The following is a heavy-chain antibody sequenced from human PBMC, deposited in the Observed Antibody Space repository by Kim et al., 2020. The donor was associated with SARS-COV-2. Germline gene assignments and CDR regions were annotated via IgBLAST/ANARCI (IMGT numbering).Heavy chain of an antibody. V-gene: IGHV3-23*01. J-gene: IGHJ4*02. Sequence: GGSLRLSCAASGFTFSSFAMTWVRQAPGKGLEWVSSISGGNTYYADSVKGRFTISRDNSMNTLYLQMNSLRGEDTAIYYCAKEDDDVWTGYYQWGQGTLVTVSS. D-gene: IGHD3-3*01. CDR1: GFTFSSFA. CDR3: AKEDDDVWTGYYQ. CDR2: ISGGNT.